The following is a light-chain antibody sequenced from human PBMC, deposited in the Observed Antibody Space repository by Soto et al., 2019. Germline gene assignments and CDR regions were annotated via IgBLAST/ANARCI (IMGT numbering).Light chain of an antibody. V-gene: IGLV2-8*01. Sequence: QSALTQPPSASGSTRQSVTISCTGTSSEVGGYNYVSWYQQHPGKAPKLVIYEVSKRPSGVPERFSGSKSRNTASLTVSGLQAEDEADYYCSSYAGSNNWVFGGGTKLTVL. CDR2: EVS. CDR1: SSEVGGYNY. J-gene: IGLJ3*02. CDR3: SSYAGSNNWV.